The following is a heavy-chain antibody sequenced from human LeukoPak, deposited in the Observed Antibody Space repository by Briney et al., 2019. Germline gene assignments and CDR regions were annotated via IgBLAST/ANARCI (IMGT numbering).Heavy chain of an antibody. V-gene: IGHV4-4*09. CDR1: GDSISTYY. CDR3: AKTGRPNNSGWYRWFDP. J-gene: IGHJ5*02. D-gene: IGHD6-19*01. CDR2: ICNSGGT. Sequence: SDTLSLTCTVSGDSISTYYWSWIRQPPGKGLEWIGCICNSGGTNYTPSLKSRVTISVDTSKNQFSLNLSSVTAAETAVYYCAKTGRPNNSGWYRWFDPWGQGTLVTVSS.